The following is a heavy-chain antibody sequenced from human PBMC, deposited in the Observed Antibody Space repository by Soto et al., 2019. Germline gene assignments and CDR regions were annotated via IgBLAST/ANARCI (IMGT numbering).Heavy chain of an antibody. CDR1: GYSFTSYW. CDR2: IYPGDSDS. V-gene: IGHV5-51*01. Sequence: PGESLKISCKASGYSFTSYWIAWLRQMPGKGLEWMGIIYPGDSDSRYSPSFQGQVTISADKSISTAYLQWSGLQASDTAMYYCTRGGVDTRTLDYWGLGTLVTVSS. J-gene: IGHJ4*02. D-gene: IGHD3-16*01. CDR3: TRGGVDTRTLDY.